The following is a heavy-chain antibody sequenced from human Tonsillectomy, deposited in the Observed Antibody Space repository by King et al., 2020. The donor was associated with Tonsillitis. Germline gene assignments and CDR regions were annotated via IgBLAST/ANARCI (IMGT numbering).Heavy chain of an antibody. CDR3: ARLLPEYRRSAGYFDY. CDR2: ILYSWRT. D-gene: IGHD6-6*01. Sequence: MQLQESGPGLVKPSETLSLTGTGSGGSISRYYLSWIRQPPREGREWSVDILYSWRTKYNPPLKSRVTITVAPSKDQFSLKLGSVTAADTAVYYCARLLPEYRRSAGYFDYWGPGTLVTVSS. V-gene: IGHV4-59*08. J-gene: IGHJ4*02. CDR1: GGSISRYY.